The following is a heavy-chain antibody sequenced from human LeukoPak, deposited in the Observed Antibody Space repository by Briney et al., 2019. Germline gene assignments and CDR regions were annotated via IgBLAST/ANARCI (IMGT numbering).Heavy chain of an antibody. CDR3: ARSGRIAVAGIGY. V-gene: IGHV4-4*02. D-gene: IGHD6-19*01. CDR1: GGSISSSNW. J-gene: IGHJ4*02. Sequence: SETLSLTCAVSGGSISSSNWWSWVRQPPGKGLEWIGEIYHSGSTNYNPSLKSRVTISVDKSKNQFSLKLSSVTAADTAVYYCARSGRIAVAGIGYWGQGTLVTVSS. CDR2: IYHSGST.